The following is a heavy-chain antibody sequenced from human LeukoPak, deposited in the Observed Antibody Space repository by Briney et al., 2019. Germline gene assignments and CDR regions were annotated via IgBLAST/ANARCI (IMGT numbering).Heavy chain of an antibody. CDR1: GGTFSSYA. J-gene: IGHJ3*02. V-gene: IGHV1-69*06. CDR2: IIPIFGTA. D-gene: IGHD2-21*02. CDR3: ARDLAYCGGDCHDDAFDI. Sequence: SVKVSCKASGGTFSSYAISWVRQAPGQGREWMGGIIPIFGTANYAQKFQGRVTITADKSTSTAYMELSSLRSEDTAVYYCARDLAYCGGDCHDDAFDIWGQGTMVTVSS.